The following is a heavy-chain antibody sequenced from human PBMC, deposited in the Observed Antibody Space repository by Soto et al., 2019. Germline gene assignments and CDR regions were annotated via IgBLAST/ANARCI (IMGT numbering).Heavy chain of an antibody. CDR1: GFSFMSYS. Sequence: EVQLVESGGDLVQPGGSLRLSCVVSGFSFMSYSMNWVRQAPGKGLEWISCIDSGSRTIYYADSVKGRFTISRDNAKNTLYLQMNSLRDEDTAVYYCAKDLSVAVAGALWGQGTLVTASS. D-gene: IGHD6-19*01. V-gene: IGHV3-48*02. CDR3: AKDLSVAVAGAL. J-gene: IGHJ4*02. CDR2: IDSGSRTI.